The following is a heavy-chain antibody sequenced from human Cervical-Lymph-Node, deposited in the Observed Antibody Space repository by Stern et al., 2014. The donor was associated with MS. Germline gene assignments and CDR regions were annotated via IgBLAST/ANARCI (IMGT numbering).Heavy chain of an antibody. CDR3: ARLTYNYGTPDY. D-gene: IGHD5-24*01. V-gene: IGHV4-59*08. CDR2: IYYSGTT. CDR1: GGSIVPYY. J-gene: IGHJ4*02. Sequence: QVQLQESGPGLVKPSETLSLTCTASGGSIVPYYWNWIHQPPGKGLEWIGYIYYSGTTNYNPSFESRVTMSVDTSKNQISLMLTSVTAADTAIYYCARLTYNYGTPDYWGQGTVVAVSS.